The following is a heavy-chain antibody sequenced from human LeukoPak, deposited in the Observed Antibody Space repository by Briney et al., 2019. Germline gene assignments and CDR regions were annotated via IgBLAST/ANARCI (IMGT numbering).Heavy chain of an antibody. CDR1: GFTFSDYY. CDR3: ARTGDYESFDY. V-gene: IGHV3-11*06. Sequence: GGSLRLSCAASGFTFSDYYMDWVRQAPGKGLEWVSYIHSSSAYTNYADSVKGRFTISRDNAKNSLYLQMNSLRAEDTAVYYCARTGDYESFDYWGQGTLVTVSS. D-gene: IGHD4-17*01. CDR2: IHSSSAYT. J-gene: IGHJ4*02.